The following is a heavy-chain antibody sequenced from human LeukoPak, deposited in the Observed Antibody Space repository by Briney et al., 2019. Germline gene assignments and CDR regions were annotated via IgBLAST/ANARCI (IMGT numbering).Heavy chain of an antibody. D-gene: IGHD3-22*01. CDR2: ISSSGSTI. CDR3: ARDDSSGYYSAFDI. CDR1: GLTVSNKH. Sequence: QSGGSLRLSCAAFGLTVSNKHMSWARQAPGKGLEWVSYISSSGSTIYYADSVKGRFTISRDNAKNSLYLQMNSLRAEDTAVYYCARDDSSGYYSAFDIWGQGTMVTVSS. V-gene: IGHV3-48*03. J-gene: IGHJ3*02.